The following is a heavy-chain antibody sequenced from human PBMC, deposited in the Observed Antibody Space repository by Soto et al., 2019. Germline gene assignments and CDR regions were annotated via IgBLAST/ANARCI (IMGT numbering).Heavy chain of an antibody. CDR1: GYSISSGYS. D-gene: IGHD3-9*01. Sequence: SVTLSLTCTVSGYSISSGYSWGWIRQPPGKGLEWIGSIYHSWSTYYNPSLKSRVTISVDTSKNQFSLKLSSVTAADTAVYYCAIKNTMMGDILTVTFHYYYYGMDVLGQGTTVTAS. CDR3: AIKNTMMGDILTVTFHYYYYGMDV. J-gene: IGHJ6*02. V-gene: IGHV4-38-2*02. CDR2: IYHSWST.